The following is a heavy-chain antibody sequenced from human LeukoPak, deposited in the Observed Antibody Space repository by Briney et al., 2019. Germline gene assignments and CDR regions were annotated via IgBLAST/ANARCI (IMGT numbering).Heavy chain of an antibody. Sequence: GESLKISCKGSGYSFPIYWISWVRQMPGKGLEWMGRIDPSDSYTNYSPSSQGHVTISADKSISTAYLQWSSLRASDTAIYYCARLKRDGYNFDYWGQGTLVPVSS. D-gene: IGHD5-24*01. CDR2: IDPSDSYT. CDR3: ARLKRDGYNFDY. V-gene: IGHV5-10-1*01. J-gene: IGHJ4*02. CDR1: GYSFPIYW.